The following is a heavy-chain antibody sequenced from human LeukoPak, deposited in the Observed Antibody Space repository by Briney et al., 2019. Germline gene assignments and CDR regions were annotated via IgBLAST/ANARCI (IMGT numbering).Heavy chain of an antibody. CDR1: GFTFSSYW. V-gene: IGHV3-74*01. J-gene: IGHJ4*02. CDR2: INSDGSST. D-gene: IGHD2-15*01. CDR3: ARDSEVVADLFDY. Sequence: GGSLRLSCAASGFTFSSYWMHWVRQAPGKGLVWVSRINSDGSSTSYADSVKGRFTISRDNAKNTLYLQTNSLRAEDTAVYYCARDSEVVADLFDYWGQGTLVTVSS.